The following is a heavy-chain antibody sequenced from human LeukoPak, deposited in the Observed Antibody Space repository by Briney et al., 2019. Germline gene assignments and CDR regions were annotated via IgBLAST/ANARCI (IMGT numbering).Heavy chain of an antibody. J-gene: IGHJ4*02. Sequence: GGPLRLSCAASGFTFSSYWMSWVREAPGKGLEGVANIKQDGSEKYYVDSVKGRFTISRDNAKNSLYLQMNSLRAEDTAVYYCARESDYDSTAYVFWGLGAQVTVSS. CDR3: ARESDYDSTAYVF. V-gene: IGHV3-7*01. CDR1: GFTFSSYW. D-gene: IGHD3-22*01. CDR2: IKQDGSEK.